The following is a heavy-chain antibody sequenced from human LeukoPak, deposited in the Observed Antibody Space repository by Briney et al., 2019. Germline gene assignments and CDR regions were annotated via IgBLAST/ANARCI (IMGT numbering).Heavy chain of an antibody. D-gene: IGHD6-13*01. CDR1: GGTFSSYA. J-gene: IGHJ4*02. Sequence: SVKVSCKASGGTFSSYAISWVRQAPGQGLEWMGRIIPIFGTANYAQKFQGRVTITTGESTSTAYMELSSLRSEDTAVYYCARDPIRIAAPDYWGQGTLVTVSS. V-gene: IGHV1-69*05. CDR3: ARDPIRIAAPDY. CDR2: IIPIFGTA.